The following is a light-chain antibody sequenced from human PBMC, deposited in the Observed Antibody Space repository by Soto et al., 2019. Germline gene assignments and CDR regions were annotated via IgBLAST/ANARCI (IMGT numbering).Light chain of an antibody. CDR1: TEAVTSVSY. Sequence: QTVVTQEHSLPVYPGGTVTLTCASSTEAVTSVSYPNGLQQKPGQAPRALIYSTGNKNSWTPARFSGSLLVGKAALTLSGLQPEYDAEYYCLLYYGGAKGVFGGGTKLTVL. CDR2: STG. V-gene: IGLV7-43*01. CDR3: LLYYGGAKGV. J-gene: IGLJ3*02.